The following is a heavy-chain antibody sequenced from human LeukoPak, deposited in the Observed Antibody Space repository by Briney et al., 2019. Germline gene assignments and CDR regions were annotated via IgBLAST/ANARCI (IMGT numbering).Heavy chain of an antibody. CDR1: GGSISSYY. D-gene: IGHD4-23*01. J-gene: IGHJ4*02. CDR2: IYYSGST. CDR3: ARTRAYGGRPDY. Sequence: SETLSLTCTVSGGSISSYYWSWIRQPPGKGLEWIGYIYYSGSTNYNPSRKSRVTISVDTSKNQFSLKLSSVTAADTAVYYCARTRAYGGRPDYWGQGTLVTVSS. V-gene: IGHV4-59*01.